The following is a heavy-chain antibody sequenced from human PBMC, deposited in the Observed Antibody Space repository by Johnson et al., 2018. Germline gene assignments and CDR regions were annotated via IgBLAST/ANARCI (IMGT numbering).Heavy chain of an antibody. CDR3: AGGNWGDAFDI. J-gene: IGHJ3*02. V-gene: IGHV3-48*01. D-gene: IGHD7-27*01. CDR1: GFPFSSYS. Sequence: QLVQSGGGLVQPGGSRRLSCAASGFPFSSYSMNWVRQAPGKGLEWISYITGSSTGVYFADSVKGRFTVSRDNAKNSLYLQMNSLRVEDTGVYYCAGGNWGDAFDIWGQGTMVTVSS. CDR2: ITGSSTGV.